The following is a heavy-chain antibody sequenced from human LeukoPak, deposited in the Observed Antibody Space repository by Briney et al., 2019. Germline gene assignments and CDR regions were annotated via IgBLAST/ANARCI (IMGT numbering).Heavy chain of an antibody. CDR2: ISGSGGDT. CDR3: AKTARDSSGAINY. V-gene: IGHV3-23*01. D-gene: IGHD3-22*01. J-gene: IGHJ4*02. Sequence: GGSLRLSCVVSGFTFSNCAMSWVRQAPGKGLEWVSSISGSGGDTFYADSVRGRFIISRDNSKNTLFLQMNSLRAEDTAVYYCAKTARDSSGAINYWGQGTLVTVST. CDR1: GFTFSNCA.